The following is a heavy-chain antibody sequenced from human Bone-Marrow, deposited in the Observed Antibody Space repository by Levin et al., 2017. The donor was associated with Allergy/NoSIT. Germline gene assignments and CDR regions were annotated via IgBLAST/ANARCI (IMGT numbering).Heavy chain of an antibody. V-gene: IGHV1-69*01. J-gene: IGHJ5*02. Sequence: KISCKASGGTFSSYAISWVRQAPGQGLEWMGGIIPIFGTANYAQKFQGRVTITADESTSTAYMELSSLRSEDTAVYYCAGSTKGFGELFQPWGQGTLVTVSS. CDR2: IIPIFGTA. CDR1: GGTFSSYA. CDR3: AGSTKGFGELFQP. D-gene: IGHD3-10*01.